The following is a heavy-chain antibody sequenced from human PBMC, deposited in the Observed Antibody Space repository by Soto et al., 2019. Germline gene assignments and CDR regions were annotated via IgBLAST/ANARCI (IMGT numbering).Heavy chain of an antibody. V-gene: IGHV3-30*03. D-gene: IGHD6-6*01. J-gene: IGHJ6*02. Sequence: PGGSLRLSCAASGFSFSTYGMHWVRQAPGKGLEWVAFISNDGSNKYYADSVKGRFTISRDNSKNTLYLQMNSLRAEDTAVYYCARAPAGSSSGESRDYYYYYYGMDVWGQGTTVTVSS. CDR1: GFSFSTYG. CDR2: ISNDGSNK. CDR3: ARAPAGSSSGESRDYYYYYYGMDV.